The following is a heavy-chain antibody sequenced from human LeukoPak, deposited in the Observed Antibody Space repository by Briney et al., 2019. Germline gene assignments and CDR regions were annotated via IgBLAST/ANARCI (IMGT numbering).Heavy chain of an antibody. V-gene: IGHV3-30*18. CDR2: ISYDGSNK. CDR3: AKIGVPADILNWIDP. Sequence: GGSLRLSCAASGFTFSSYGMHWVRQAPGKGLEWVAVISYDGSNKYYADSVKGRFTISRDNSKNTLYLQMNSLRAEDTAVYYCAKIGVPADILNWIDPWGQGTLVTVSS. CDR1: GFTFSSYG. D-gene: IGHD2-2*01. J-gene: IGHJ5*02.